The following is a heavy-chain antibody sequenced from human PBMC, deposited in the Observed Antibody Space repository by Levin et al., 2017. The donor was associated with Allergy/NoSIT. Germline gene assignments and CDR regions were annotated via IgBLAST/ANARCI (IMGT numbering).Heavy chain of an antibody. CDR2: IRSKANNYAT. CDR1: GFTLSGSA. CDR3: SNYDILTGFLS. Sequence: GSLRLSCAASGFTLSGSAVHWVRQASGKGLEWLGRIRSKANNYATAYAASVQGRSIISRDDSKNTADLQMNSLKTEDTAVYYCSNYDILTGFLSWGQGTLVTVSS. J-gene: IGHJ5*02. V-gene: IGHV3-73*01. D-gene: IGHD3-9*01.